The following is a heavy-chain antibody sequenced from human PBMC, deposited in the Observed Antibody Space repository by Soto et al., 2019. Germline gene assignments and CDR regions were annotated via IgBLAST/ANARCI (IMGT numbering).Heavy chain of an antibody. J-gene: IGHJ4*02. CDR1: GFTFARYA. CDR2: ISDSGGTT. CDR3: AKRLGFGSGSFSVDS. V-gene: IGHV3-23*01. Sequence: LRLSCATSGFTFARYAMTWVRQAPGKGLEWVSAISDSGGTTFHADSVKGRFAVSRDNSKSTLYLQMDSLSADDTAVYYCAKRLGFGSGSFSVDSWGQGTLVTVSS. D-gene: IGHD3-10*01.